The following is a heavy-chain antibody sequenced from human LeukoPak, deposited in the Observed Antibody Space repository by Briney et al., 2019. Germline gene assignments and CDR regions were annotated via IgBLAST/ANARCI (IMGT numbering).Heavy chain of an antibody. Sequence: GGSLRLSCAASGFIFSGYAMNWVRQAPGKGLEWVSLIFTSGSTTKYADSVKGRFTISRDNSKNTLYLQMNSLRAEDTAVYYCAKGGYCSGGSCYGADFDIWGQGTMVTVSS. CDR3: AKGGYCSGGSCYGADFDI. CDR2: IFTSGSTT. D-gene: IGHD2-15*01. J-gene: IGHJ3*02. CDR1: GFIFSGYA. V-gene: IGHV3-23*05.